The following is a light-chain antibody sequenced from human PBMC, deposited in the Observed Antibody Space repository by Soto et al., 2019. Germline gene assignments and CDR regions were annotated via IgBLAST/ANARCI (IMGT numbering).Light chain of an antibody. CDR3: QQANSFPRT. V-gene: IGKV1-12*01. CDR1: QGISSW. Sequence: DIQMTQSPSSVSASVGDRVTITCQASQGISSWLAWYQQKPGKAPNLLIYAASNLQSGVPSRFSGSGAGTDFTLTLSSLQPEDVATYFCQQANSFPRTFGPGTTVDMK. J-gene: IGKJ3*01. CDR2: AAS.